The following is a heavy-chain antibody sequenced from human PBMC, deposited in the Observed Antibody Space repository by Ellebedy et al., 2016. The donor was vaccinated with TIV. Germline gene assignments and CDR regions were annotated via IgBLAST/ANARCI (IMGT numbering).Heavy chain of an antibody. D-gene: IGHD3-22*01. CDR3: ARVPLPYYYDSSGYYYSGYYYGMDV. CDR2: INHSGST. CDR1: GGSFSGYY. V-gene: IGHV4-34*01. Sequence: GSLRLXCAVYGGSFSGYYWSWIRQPPGKGLEWIGEINHSGSTNYNPSLKSRVTISVDTSKNQFSLKLSSVTAADTAVYYCARVPLPYYYDSSGYYYSGYYYGMDVWGQGTTVTVSS. J-gene: IGHJ6*02.